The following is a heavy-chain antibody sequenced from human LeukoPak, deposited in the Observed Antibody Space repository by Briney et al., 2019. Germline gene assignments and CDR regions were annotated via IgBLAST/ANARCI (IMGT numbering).Heavy chain of an antibody. CDR3: ARDLAVAAAAHPEYFQH. CDR2: INPTGGST. CDR1: GYTFTRYY. J-gene: IGHJ1*01. Sequence: ASVKVSCKASGYTFTRYYMHWVRQAPGQGLEWLGIINPTGGSTTYAEKFQGRVTMTRDTSTSTVYMELSSLRSEDTAVYYCARDLAVAAAAHPEYFQHWGQGTLVTVSS. V-gene: IGHV1-46*01. D-gene: IGHD2-15*01.